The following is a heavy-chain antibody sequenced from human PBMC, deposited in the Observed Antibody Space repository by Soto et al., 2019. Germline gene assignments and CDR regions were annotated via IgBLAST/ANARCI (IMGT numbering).Heavy chain of an antibody. CDR3: ARRYGASFDY. D-gene: IGHD4-17*01. CDR2: IYYSGST. CDR1: GGSISSYY. Sequence: QVQLQESGPGLVKPSETLSLTCTVSGGSISSYYWSWIRPPPGKGLEWIGYIYYSGSTNYDPSLKSRVTISVDTSKNQFSLKLSSVTAAATAVYYCARRYGASFDYWGQGTLVTVSS. J-gene: IGHJ4*02. V-gene: IGHV4-59*01.